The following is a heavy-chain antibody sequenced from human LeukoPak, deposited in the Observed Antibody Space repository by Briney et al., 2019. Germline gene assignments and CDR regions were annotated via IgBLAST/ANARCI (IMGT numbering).Heavy chain of an antibody. Sequence: GGSLRLSCAASGFTFSSYWMHWVRQAPGKGLVWVGRIKRKTDGGTTDYAAPVKGRFTISRDDSKNTLYLQMNSLKTEDTAVYYCTTVDRWELLNIDYWGQGTLVTVSS. CDR3: TTVDRWELLNIDY. J-gene: IGHJ4*02. CDR1: GFTFSSYW. V-gene: IGHV3-15*01. D-gene: IGHD1-26*01. CDR2: IKRKTDGGTT.